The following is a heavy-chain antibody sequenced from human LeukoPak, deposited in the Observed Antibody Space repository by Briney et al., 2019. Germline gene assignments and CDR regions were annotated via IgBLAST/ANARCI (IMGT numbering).Heavy chain of an antibody. V-gene: IGHV3-7*01. D-gene: IGHD3-3*01. CDR2: IKQDGSEK. CDR1: GFTFSSYS. Sequence: GGSLRLSCAASGFTFSSYSMSWVRQAPGKGLEWVANIKQDGSEKYYVDSVKGRFTISRDNAKNSLYLQMNSLRAEDTAVYYCARSSPPGPYYDFWSGYFDYWGQGTLVTVSS. CDR3: ARSSPPGPYYDFWSGYFDY. J-gene: IGHJ4*02.